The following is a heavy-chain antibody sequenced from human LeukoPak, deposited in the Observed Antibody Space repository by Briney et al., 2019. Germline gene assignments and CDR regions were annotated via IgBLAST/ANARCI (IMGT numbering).Heavy chain of an antibody. CDR1: GYTFTSYY. Sequence: ASVKVSCKASGYTFTSYYMHRVRQAPGQGLEWMGIINPSGGSTSYAQKFQGRVTMTRDTSTSTVYMELSSLRSEDTAVYYCARVGDSSGYSYYFDYWGQGTLVTVSS. CDR2: INPSGGST. V-gene: IGHV1-46*01. J-gene: IGHJ4*02. D-gene: IGHD3-22*01. CDR3: ARVGDSSGYSYYFDY.